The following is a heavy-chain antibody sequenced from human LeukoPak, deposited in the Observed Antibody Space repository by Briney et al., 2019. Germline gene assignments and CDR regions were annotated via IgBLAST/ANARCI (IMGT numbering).Heavy chain of an antibody. CDR3: ARGDWFDP. J-gene: IGHJ5*02. Sequence: SETLSLTCTVSGGSISSSSYYWGWIRQPPGKGLEWIGSIYYSGSTYYNPSLKSRVTISVDTSKNQFSLKLTSVTAADTGVYYCARGDWFDPWGQGTLVTVSS. CDR1: GGSISSSSYY. V-gene: IGHV4-39*07. CDR2: IYYSGST.